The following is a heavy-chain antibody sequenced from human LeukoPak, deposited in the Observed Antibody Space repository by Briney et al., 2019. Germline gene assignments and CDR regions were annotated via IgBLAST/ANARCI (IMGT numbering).Heavy chain of an antibody. D-gene: IGHD3/OR15-3a*01. CDR2: ISPDCGLT. V-gene: IGHV3-23*01. Sequence: GGSLRLSCAASGFTLNIHDMSWVRQSPGKGLEWVSEISPDCGLTHYIDSVKGRFTISRDNSKNTLYLQMDSLRAEDTAVYYCAGIHHWTEWGQGTLVTVSS. J-gene: IGHJ4*02. CDR3: AGIHHWTE. CDR1: GFTLNIHD.